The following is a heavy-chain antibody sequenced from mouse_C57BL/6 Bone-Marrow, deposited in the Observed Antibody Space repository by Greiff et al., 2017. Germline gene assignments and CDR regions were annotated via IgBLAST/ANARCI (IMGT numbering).Heavy chain of an antibody. D-gene: IGHD2-5*01. V-gene: IGHV5-15*01. CDR2: ISNLAYSI. Sequence: EVQGVESGGGLVQPGGSLKLSCAASGFTFSDYGMAWVRQAPRKGPEWVAFISNLAYSIYYADTVTGRFTISRENAKNTLYLEMSSLRSEDTAMYYCASGAYYSNYRYFDVWGTGTTVTVSS. CDR1: GFTFSDYG. J-gene: IGHJ1*03. CDR3: ASGAYYSNYRYFDV.